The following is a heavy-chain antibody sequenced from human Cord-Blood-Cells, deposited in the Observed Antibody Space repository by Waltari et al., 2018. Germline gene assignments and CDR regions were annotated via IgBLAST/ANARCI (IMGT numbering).Heavy chain of an antibody. CDR2: IIPIFGTA. Sequence: EVKKPGSSVKVSYKASGGTFSSYAISWVRQAPGQGLGWMGGIIPIFGTANYAQKFQGRVTITADESTSTAYMELSSLRSEDTAVYYCARVPEVSGTTIHYYYYMDVWGKGTTVTVSS. V-gene: IGHV1-69*01. J-gene: IGHJ6*03. CDR1: GGTFSSYA. D-gene: IGHD1-7*01. CDR3: ARVPEVSGTTIHYYYYMDV.